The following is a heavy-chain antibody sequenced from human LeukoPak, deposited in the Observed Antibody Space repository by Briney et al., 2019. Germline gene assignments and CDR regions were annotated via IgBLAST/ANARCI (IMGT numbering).Heavy chain of an antibody. D-gene: IGHD1-26*01. V-gene: IGHV3-7*01. Sequence: PGGSLRLSCAASGFTFSSFWMSWVRPTPGKGLEWVANINEDGSEKYYEDSVKGRFTISRDNAKNSLNLEVNGLRAEDTAVYYCARDSGTLGPWGQGTLVTVSS. CDR2: INEDGSEK. CDR3: ARDSGTLGP. CDR1: GFTFSSFW. J-gene: IGHJ5*02.